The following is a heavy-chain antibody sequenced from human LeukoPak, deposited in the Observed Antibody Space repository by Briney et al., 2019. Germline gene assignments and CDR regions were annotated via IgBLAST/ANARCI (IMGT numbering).Heavy chain of an antibody. CDR2: INHSGST. Sequence: SETLSLTCTVSGGSISGYYWSWIRQPPGKGLEWIGEINHSGSTNYNPSLKSRVTISVDTSKNQFSLKLSSVTAADTAVYYCARGVSVVPYFDYWGQGTLVTVSS. D-gene: IGHD2-2*01. J-gene: IGHJ4*02. V-gene: IGHV4-34*01. CDR1: GGSISGYY. CDR3: ARGVSVVPYFDY.